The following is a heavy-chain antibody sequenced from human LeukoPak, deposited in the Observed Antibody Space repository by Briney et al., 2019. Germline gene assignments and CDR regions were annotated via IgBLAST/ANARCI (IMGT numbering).Heavy chain of an antibody. V-gene: IGHV5-51*01. CDR1: GFSFTSYW. J-gene: IGHJ4*02. D-gene: IGHD5-12*01. CDR2: IYPADSDT. Sequence: GESLKISCKCSGFSFTSYWIAWVRQMPGKGLEWMGIIYPADSDTRYSPSFQGRVTISADTSITTAYLQWSSLQASDTAMYYCAIGGASGYYYFNSWGQGTLVTVSS. CDR3: AIGGASGYYYFNS.